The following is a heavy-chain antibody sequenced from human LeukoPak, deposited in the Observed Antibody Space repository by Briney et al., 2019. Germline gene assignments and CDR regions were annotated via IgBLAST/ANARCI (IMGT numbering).Heavy chain of an antibody. J-gene: IGHJ4*02. CDR2: IKGDGTSK. V-gene: IGHV3-7*01. D-gene: IGHD2-21*01. Sequence: PGGSLRLSCAVSGLTFSSNWMYWVRQAPGKGLEWVANIKGDGTSKYYVDSVKGRFIISRDNAKNSLYLHMNSLRVEDTAVYFCPSGDSIDYWGQGTLVTVSS. CDR3: PSGDSIDY. CDR1: GLTFSSNW.